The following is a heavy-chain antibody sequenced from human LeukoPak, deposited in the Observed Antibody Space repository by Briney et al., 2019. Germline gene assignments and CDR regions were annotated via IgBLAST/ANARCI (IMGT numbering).Heavy chain of an antibody. V-gene: IGHV4-4*07. CDR2: IYTSGST. D-gene: IGHD6-19*01. J-gene: IGHJ4*02. CDR1: GGSIGSYY. CDR3: ARRSVAGTEFDY. Sequence: PSETLSLTCTVSGGSIGSYYWSWIRQLAGKGLEWIGRIYTSGSTNYNPSLKSRVTMSVDTSKNQFSLKLSSVTAADTAVYYCARRSVAGTEFDYWGQGTLVTVSS.